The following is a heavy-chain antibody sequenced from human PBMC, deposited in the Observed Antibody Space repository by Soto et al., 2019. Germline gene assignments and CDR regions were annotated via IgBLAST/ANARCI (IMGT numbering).Heavy chain of an antibody. CDR3: AKSIVVVPAAIPYY. CDR2: ISYDGSNK. Sequence: QVQLVESGGGVVQPGRSLRLSCAASGFTFSSYGMHWVRQAPGKGLEWVAVISYDGSNKYYADSVKGRFTISRDNSKNTQYLQMNSLRAEDTAVYYCAKSIVVVPAAIPYYWGQGTLVTVSS. J-gene: IGHJ4*02. CDR1: GFTFSSYG. D-gene: IGHD2-2*02. V-gene: IGHV3-30*18.